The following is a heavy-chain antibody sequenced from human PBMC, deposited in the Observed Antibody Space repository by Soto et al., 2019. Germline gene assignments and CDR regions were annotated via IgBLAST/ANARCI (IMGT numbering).Heavy chain of an antibody. Sequence: GGSLRLSCAATGFTFDDYGMSWVRQAPGKGLEWVSGINWNGGSTGYADSVKGRFTISRDNAKNSLYLQMNSLRAEDTALYHCARVPSEYQLLRNDLGYYYMDVWGKGTTVTVSS. CDR1: GFTFDDYG. V-gene: IGHV3-20*01. CDR2: INWNGGST. D-gene: IGHD2-2*01. CDR3: ARVPSEYQLLRNDLGYYYMDV. J-gene: IGHJ6*03.